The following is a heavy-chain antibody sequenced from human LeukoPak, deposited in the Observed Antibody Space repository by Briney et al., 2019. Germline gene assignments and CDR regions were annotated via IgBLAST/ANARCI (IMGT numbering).Heavy chain of an antibody. CDR3: ARDGLLPNTYYYERCFDP. D-gene: IGHD3-22*01. CDR1: GYTFTSYG. J-gene: IGHJ5*02. CDR2: ISAYNGNT. V-gene: IGHV1-18*01. Sequence: ASVKVSCKASGYTFTSYGISWVRQAPGQGLEWMGWISAYNGNTNYAQKPQGRVTMTTDTSTSTAYMELRSLRSDDTAVYYCARDGLLPNTYYYERCFDPWGQGTLVTVSS.